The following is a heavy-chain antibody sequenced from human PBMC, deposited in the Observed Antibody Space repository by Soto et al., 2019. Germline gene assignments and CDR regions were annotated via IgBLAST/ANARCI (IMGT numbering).Heavy chain of an antibody. CDR2: INSDGSSI. Sequence: GGSLRLSCATSGFTFSRYWMHWVRQVPGKGLVWVSRINSDGSSISYSDSVKGRFTISRDNAKNTLYLQMNSLRVEDTAVYYCARLPVDTITSLDYWGQGTLVTV. D-gene: IGHD3-3*01. J-gene: IGHJ4*02. CDR3: ARLPVDTITSLDY. CDR1: GFTFSRYW. V-gene: IGHV3-74*01.